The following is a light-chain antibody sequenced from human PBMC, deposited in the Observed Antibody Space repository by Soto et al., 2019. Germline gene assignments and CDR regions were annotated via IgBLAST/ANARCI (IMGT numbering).Light chain of an antibody. Sequence: DVVMTQSALSLPVTLGQPASISCRSSQSPVYSDGNTYLNWFQQRQGQSPRRVIYKASNRESGVPDRLSGSGSGTDFTLKISRVEAEDVGVYYCMQGTHWPWTCGQGTKVDI. CDR2: KAS. CDR1: QSPVYSDGNTY. CDR3: MQGTHWPWT. J-gene: IGKJ1*01. V-gene: IGKV2-30*01.